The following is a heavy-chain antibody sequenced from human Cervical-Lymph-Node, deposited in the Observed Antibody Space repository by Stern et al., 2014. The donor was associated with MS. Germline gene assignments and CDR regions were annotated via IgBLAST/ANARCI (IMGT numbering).Heavy chain of an antibody. CDR3: AKEVRATGFDY. J-gene: IGHJ4*02. V-gene: IGHV3-30*18. Sequence: VQLVESGGGVVQPGRSLRLSCAASGFTFSSYGMHWVRQAPGKGLEWVAVISYDGSNKYYADSVKGRFTISRDNSKNTLYLQMNSLRAEDTAVYYCAKEVRATGFDYWGQGTLVTVSS. CDR1: GFTFSSYG. CDR2: ISYDGSNK. D-gene: IGHD2-2*01.